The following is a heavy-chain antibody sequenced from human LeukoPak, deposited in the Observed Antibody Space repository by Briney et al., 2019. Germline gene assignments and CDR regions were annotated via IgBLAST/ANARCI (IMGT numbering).Heavy chain of an antibody. CDR3: ARDPGHMVRGRFDY. J-gene: IGHJ4*02. V-gene: IGHV3-30-3*01. CDR2: ISYDGSNK. CDR1: GFTFSSYA. D-gene: IGHD3-10*01. Sequence: PGGSLRLSCAASGFTFSSYAMHWVRQAPGKGLEWVAVISYDGSNKYYADSVKGRFTISRDNSKNTLYLQMNSLGAEDTAVYYCARDPGHMVRGRFDYWGQGTLVTVSS.